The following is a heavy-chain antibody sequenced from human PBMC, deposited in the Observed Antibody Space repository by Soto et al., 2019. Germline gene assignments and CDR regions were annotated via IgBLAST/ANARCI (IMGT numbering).Heavy chain of an antibody. Sequence: PGGSLRLSCAASGFTSSSYSMNWVRQAPGKGLEWVSSISSSSSYIYYADSVKGRFTISRDNAKNSLYLQMNSLRAEDTAVYYCASKLILGDYYYYYYYMDVWGKGTTVTVSS. D-gene: IGHD3-16*01. CDR3: ASKLILGDYYYYYYYMDV. CDR1: GFTSSSYS. V-gene: IGHV3-21*01. CDR2: ISSSSSYI. J-gene: IGHJ6*03.